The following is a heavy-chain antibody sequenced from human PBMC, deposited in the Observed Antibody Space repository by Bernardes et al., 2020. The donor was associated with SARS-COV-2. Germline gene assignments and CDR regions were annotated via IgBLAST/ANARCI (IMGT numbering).Heavy chain of an antibody. D-gene: IGHD5-12*01. V-gene: IGHV4-59*01. Sequence: SETLSLTCTVSGGSISSYYWSWIRQPPGKGLEWIGYIYYSGSTNYNPSLKSRVTISVDTSKNQFSLKLSSVTAADTAVYYCARVSGWLPLGYNWFDPWGQGTLVTVSS. CDR2: IYYSGST. J-gene: IGHJ5*02. CDR3: ARVSGWLPLGYNWFDP. CDR1: GGSISSYY.